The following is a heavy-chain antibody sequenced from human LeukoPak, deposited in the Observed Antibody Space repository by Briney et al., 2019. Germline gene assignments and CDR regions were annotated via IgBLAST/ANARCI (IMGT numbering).Heavy chain of an antibody. V-gene: IGHV3-33*01. Sequence: GRSLRLSCAASGFTFSTYGMHWVRQAPGKGLEWVAVIWNDGSIKYYGDSVKGRFTISRDSSKNTFYLQMNSLRAEDTAVYYCARAVGPFDFWGQGTIVIVSS. CDR2: IWNDGSIK. J-gene: IGHJ3*01. CDR3: ARAVGPFDF. CDR1: GFTFSTYG.